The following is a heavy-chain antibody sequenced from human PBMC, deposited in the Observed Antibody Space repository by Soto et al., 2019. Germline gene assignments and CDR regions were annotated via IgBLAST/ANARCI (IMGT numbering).Heavy chain of an antibody. Sequence: QVQLVESGGGVVQPGRSLRLSCAASGFSFRRYGMHWVRQAPGKGLEWVAIIWFDGNKRYYADSVKCRFTVSRDNSKNAMYLKMPSLRVEYTAVYYCARDSCGVTNCYGHFDFGGQGSLVTVSS. V-gene: IGHV3-33*01. D-gene: IGHD2-2*01. CDR2: IWFDGNKR. J-gene: IGHJ4*02. CDR1: GFSFRRYG. CDR3: ARDSCGVTNCYGHFDF.